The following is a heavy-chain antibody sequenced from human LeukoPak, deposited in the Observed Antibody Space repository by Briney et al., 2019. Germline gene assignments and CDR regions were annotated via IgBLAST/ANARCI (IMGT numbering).Heavy chain of an antibody. Sequence: TGGSLRLSCAASGFTFSSYVMSWVRQAPGKGLEWVSAISGSGDNTYYADSVKGRLTISRDNSRNTLYLQMNSLRAEDTAIYYCAKVTGYYGSGSYSKAYYFDSWGQGTLVPVSS. CDR1: GFTFSSYV. CDR2: ISGSGDNT. D-gene: IGHD3-10*01. J-gene: IGHJ4*02. CDR3: AKVTGYYGSGSYSKAYYFDS. V-gene: IGHV3-23*01.